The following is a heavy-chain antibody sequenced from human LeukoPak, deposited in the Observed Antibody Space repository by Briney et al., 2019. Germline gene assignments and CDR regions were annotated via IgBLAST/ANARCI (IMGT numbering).Heavy chain of an antibody. CDR1: GFTFSNYD. J-gene: IGHJ4*02. V-gene: IGHV3-23*01. Sequence: GGSLRLSCAASGFTFSNYDMSWVRQAPGKGLEWVPGISGSGGSTYHADSVKGRFTISRDNAKNSLYLQMNSLRAEDTAVYYCARVDEGRNGVTVGYWGQGTLVTVSS. CDR3: ARVDEGRNGVTVGY. D-gene: IGHD2-8*01. CDR2: ISGSGGST.